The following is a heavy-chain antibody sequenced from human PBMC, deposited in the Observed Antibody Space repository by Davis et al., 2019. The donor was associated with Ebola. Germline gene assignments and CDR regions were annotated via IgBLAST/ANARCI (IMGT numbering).Heavy chain of an antibody. CDR2: IIPIFGTA. CDR1: GGTFSSYA. D-gene: IGHD4-17*01. J-gene: IGHJ6*02. Sequence: SAQVSCKASGGTFSSYAISWVRQAPGQGLEWMGGIIPIFGTANYAQKFQGRVTITADKSTSTAYMELSSLRSEDTAVYYCASTTGYYGMDVWGQGTTVTVSS. CDR3: ASTTGYYGMDV. V-gene: IGHV1-69*06.